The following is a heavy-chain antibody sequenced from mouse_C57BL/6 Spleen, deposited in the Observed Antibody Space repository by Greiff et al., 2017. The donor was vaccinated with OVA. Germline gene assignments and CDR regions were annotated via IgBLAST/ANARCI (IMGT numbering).Heavy chain of an antibody. CDR3: ARSDDPAWFAY. J-gene: IGHJ3*01. D-gene: IGHD2-3*01. Sequence: QVQLKQSGAELVRPGTSVKMSCKASGYTFTNYWIGWAKQRPGHGLEWIGDIYPGGGYTNYNEKLKGKATLTADKSSSTAYMQFSSLTSEDSAIYYCARSDDPAWFAYWGQGTLVTVSA. V-gene: IGHV1-63*01. CDR2: IYPGGGYT. CDR1: GYTFTNYW.